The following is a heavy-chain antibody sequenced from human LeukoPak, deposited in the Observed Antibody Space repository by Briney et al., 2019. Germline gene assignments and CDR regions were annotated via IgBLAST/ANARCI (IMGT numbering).Heavy chain of an antibody. Sequence: GESLRLSCAASGITVSSKYMTWLREPPGKALQWVSVIYTGGTTYYAVSVKCRFAISRDSSKNTFYLHMSSLRVDDKAVYYCARVVPYSEGKPFDPWGQGNLVTVSS. D-gene: IGHD2-15*01. CDR2: IYTGGTT. CDR1: GITVSSKY. V-gene: IGHV3-66*01. J-gene: IGHJ5*02. CDR3: ARVVPYSEGKPFDP.